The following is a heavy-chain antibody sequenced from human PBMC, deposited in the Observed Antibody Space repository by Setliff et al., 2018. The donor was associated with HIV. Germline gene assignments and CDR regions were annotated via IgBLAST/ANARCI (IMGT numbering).Heavy chain of an antibody. CDR2: ISSSGSTI. J-gene: IGHJ6*02. CDR3: ARDYLYYNLYNGSPVYGMDV. CDR1: GFTFSDYY. Sequence: PGGSLRLSCAASGFTFSDYYMSWIRRAPGRGLEWVSYISSSGSTIYYADSVKGRFTISRDNSKNSLYLQMNSLRVEDTAVYYCARDYLYYNLYNGSPVYGMDVWGQGTTVTVSS. V-gene: IGHV3-11*04. D-gene: IGHD3-3*01.